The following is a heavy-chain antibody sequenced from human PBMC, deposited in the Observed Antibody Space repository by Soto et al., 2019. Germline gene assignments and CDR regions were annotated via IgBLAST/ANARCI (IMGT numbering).Heavy chain of an antibody. CDR1: GYTFTSYD. V-gene: IGHV1-8*01. J-gene: IGHJ6*03. D-gene: IGHD3-3*01. Sequence: ASVKVSCKASGYTFTSYDINWVRQATGQGLEWMGWMNPNSGNTGYAQKFQGRVTMTRNTSISTAYMELSSLRSEDTAVYYCARSGPDTDDFWSGYYTGYYYMDFWGKGTTVTGSS. CDR2: MNPNSGNT. CDR3: ARSGPDTDDFWSGYYTGYYYMDF.